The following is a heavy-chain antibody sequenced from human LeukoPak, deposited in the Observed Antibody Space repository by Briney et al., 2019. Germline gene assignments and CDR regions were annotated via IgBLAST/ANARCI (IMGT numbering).Heavy chain of an antibody. J-gene: IGHJ4*02. V-gene: IGHV4-59*02. Sequence: PSETLSLTCTISGGSVSDYYWSWIRQSPGKGLEWIGYIYHTGSTSYSPSLKSRVTISVDTSKNQFSLNLSSVTAADTAVYYCAREYYYDSSGYFYLHWGQGTLVTVSS. CDR1: GGSVSDYY. CDR3: AREYYYDSSGYFYLH. CDR2: IYHTGST. D-gene: IGHD3-22*01.